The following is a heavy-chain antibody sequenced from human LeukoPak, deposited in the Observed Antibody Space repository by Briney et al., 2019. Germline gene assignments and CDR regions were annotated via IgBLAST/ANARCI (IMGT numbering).Heavy chain of an antibody. Sequence: GGPLRLSCAASGFTFSSYAMSWVRQAPGKGLEWVSAISGSGGSTYYADSVKGRFTISRDNSKNTLYLQMNSLRAEDTAVYYCAKDPRYDSSGYSRDDAFDIWGQGTMVTVSS. V-gene: IGHV3-23*01. CDR2: ISGSGGST. CDR3: AKDPRYDSSGYSRDDAFDI. J-gene: IGHJ3*02. D-gene: IGHD3-22*01. CDR1: GFTFSSYA.